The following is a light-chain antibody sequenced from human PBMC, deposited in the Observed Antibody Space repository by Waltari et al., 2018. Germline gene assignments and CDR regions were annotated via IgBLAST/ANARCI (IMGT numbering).Light chain of an antibody. CDR3: QQRSTWPILT. V-gene: IGKV3-11*01. Sequence: EIVLTQSPATLSLSPGERATLSCRASQSVSNYLAWYQQRPGQAPRRLIYDASDRATGIPGRFSGSGAGTDFTLTISSLEPEDFAIYYCQQRSTWPILTFGGGTKVEVK. CDR1: QSVSNY. J-gene: IGKJ4*01. CDR2: DAS.